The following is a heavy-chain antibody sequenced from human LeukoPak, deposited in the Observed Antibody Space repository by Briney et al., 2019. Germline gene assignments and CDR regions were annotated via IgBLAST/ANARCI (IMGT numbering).Heavy chain of an antibody. CDR2: ASHSGSP. CDR3: ARGGYSSSWYGNWFDP. J-gene: IGHJ5*02. CDR1: GGSISNSGYY. Sequence: SETLSLTCTVSGGSISNSGYYWGWIRQPPGKGLEWIGSASHSGSPYSNPSLKSRVTISADTSKNQFSLKLSSVTAADTAVYYCARGGYSSSWYGNWFDPWGQGTLVTVSS. D-gene: IGHD6-13*01. V-gene: IGHV4-39*01.